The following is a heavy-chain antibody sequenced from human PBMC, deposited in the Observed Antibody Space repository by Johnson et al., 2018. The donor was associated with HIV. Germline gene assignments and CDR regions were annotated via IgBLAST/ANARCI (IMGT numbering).Heavy chain of an antibody. CDR3: YDFWCGLGFDI. CDR1: GLTLSRCD. J-gene: IGHJ3*02. D-gene: IGHD3/OR15-3a*01. Sequence: QVQLVESGGGVVQPGGSLRLSCAASGLTLSRCDMHWVRQAPGKGLEWVAFIRYDGSDKYYGDSVKGRFTISRDNSKNTLYLQMNSLRAEDTAVYYCYDFWCGLGFDIWGQGKMVTVSS. V-gene: IGHV3-30*02. CDR2: IRYDGSDK.